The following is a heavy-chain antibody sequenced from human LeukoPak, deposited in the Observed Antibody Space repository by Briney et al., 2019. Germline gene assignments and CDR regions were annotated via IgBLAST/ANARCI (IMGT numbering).Heavy chain of an antibody. D-gene: IGHD6-13*01. CDR3: ARGRAGVTNDY. Sequence: LGTLSLSRTVSGGSPCSFYWSWVRQPPGKGQEWIGQIYHDGSTNYNPSLKSRVTISVDKSKNQFSLKLSSVTAADTAIYYCARGRAGVTNDYWGQGTLVTVSS. CDR1: GGSPCSFY. V-gene: IGHV4-4*03. CDR2: IYHDGST. J-gene: IGHJ4*02.